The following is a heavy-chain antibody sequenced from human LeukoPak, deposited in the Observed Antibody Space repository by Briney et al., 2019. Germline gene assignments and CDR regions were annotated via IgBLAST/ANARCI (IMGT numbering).Heavy chain of an antibody. Sequence: ASVKVSCKASGYTFTSYGISWVRQAPGQGREWMGWISAYNGNTNYAQKLQGRVTMTTDTSTSTAYMELRSLRSDDTAVYYCARGGPFPSGSSSREYYLDYWGQGTLVTVSS. D-gene: IGHD6-6*01. CDR3: ARGGPFPSGSSSREYYLDY. V-gene: IGHV1-18*01. CDR2: ISAYNGNT. J-gene: IGHJ4*02. CDR1: GYTFTSYG.